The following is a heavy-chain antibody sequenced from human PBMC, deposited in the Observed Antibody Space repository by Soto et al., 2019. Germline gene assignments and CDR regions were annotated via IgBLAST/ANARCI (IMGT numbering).Heavy chain of an antibody. V-gene: IGHV5-51*01. J-gene: IGHJ1*01. D-gene: IGHD6-19*01. CDR2: IYPDDSDT. CDR3: ARPLHTSGSYDH. CDR1: GYSFTSYW. Sequence: PGESRKISCKASGYSFTSYWLGWVRQMPGKGLELMGIIYPDDSDTRYSPSFQGQVTISADKSISTAYLQWSSLKASDTAMYYCARPLHTSGSYDHWGQGPLVTVSS.